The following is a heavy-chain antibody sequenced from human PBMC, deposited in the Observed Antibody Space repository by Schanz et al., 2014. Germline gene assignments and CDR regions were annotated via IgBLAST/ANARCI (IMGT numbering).Heavy chain of an antibody. J-gene: IGHJ6*03. Sequence: QVQLVESGGGVVQPGRSLRLSCAASGLTFSSYGMHWVRQPPGKGLEWVAIITYDGSNTYHADSVKGRFTISRDNAKNSLYLQMNSLRAEDTAVYYCARVDSGSDSHLSYYYYYMDVWGKGRTVTVSS. CDR1: GLTFSSYG. D-gene: IGHD5-12*01. CDR2: ITYDGSNT. CDR3: ARVDSGSDSHLSYYYYYMDV. V-gene: IGHV3-33*01.